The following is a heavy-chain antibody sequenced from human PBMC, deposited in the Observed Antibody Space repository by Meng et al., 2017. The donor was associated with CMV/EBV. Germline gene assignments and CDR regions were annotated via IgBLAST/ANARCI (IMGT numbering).Heavy chain of an antibody. D-gene: IGHD2-2*01. Sequence: ASVKVSCKASGYTFTGYYMHWVRQAPGQGLEWMGWINPNSGGTNYAQKFQGRVTMTRDTSISTAYMELSRLRSDDTAVYYCARVTFNRNIVVVPAAMVYRGQGTLVTVSS. CDR3: ARVTFNRNIVVVPAAMVY. J-gene: IGHJ4*02. CDR1: GYTFTGYY. CDR2: INPNSGGT. V-gene: IGHV1-2*02.